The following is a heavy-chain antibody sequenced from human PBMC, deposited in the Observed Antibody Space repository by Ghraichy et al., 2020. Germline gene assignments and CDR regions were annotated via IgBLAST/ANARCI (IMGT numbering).Heavy chain of an antibody. CDR1: GDSVSSNSAA. D-gene: IGHD2-2*01. CDR2: TYYRSKWYN. V-gene: IGHV6-1*01. J-gene: IGHJ6*02. Sequence: SQTLSLTCAISGDSVSSNSAAWNWIRQSPSRGLEWLGRTYYRSKWYNDYAVSVKSRITINPDTSENQFSLQLNSVTPEDTAVYYCARDLGYCSSTSCPHYYYGMDVWGQGTTVTVSS. CDR3: ARDLGYCSSTSCPHYYYGMDV.